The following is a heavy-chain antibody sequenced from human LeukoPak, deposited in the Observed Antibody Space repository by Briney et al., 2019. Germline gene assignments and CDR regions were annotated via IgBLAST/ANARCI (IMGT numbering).Heavy chain of an antibody. CDR3: ATGAILWFGEAFDY. J-gene: IGHJ4*02. CDR1: GGSFSGYY. Sequence: SETLSLTCAVYGGSFSGYYWSWIRQPPGKGLEWIGEINHSGSTNYNPSLKSRVTISVDTSKDQFSLKLSSVTAADTAVYYCATGAILWFGEAFDYWGQGTLVTVSS. V-gene: IGHV4-34*01. D-gene: IGHD3-10*01. CDR2: INHSGST.